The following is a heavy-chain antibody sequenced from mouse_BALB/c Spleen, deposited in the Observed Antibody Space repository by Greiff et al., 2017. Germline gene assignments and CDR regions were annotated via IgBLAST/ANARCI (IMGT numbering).Heavy chain of an antibody. CDR3: ANDYGAY. Sequence: EVKVEESGPGLVKPSQSLSLTCTVTGYSITSDYAWNWIRQFPGNKLEWMGYISYSGSTSYNPSLKSRISITRDTSKNQFFLQLNSVTTEDTATYYCANDYGAYWGQGTLVTVSA. V-gene: IGHV3-2*02. D-gene: IGHD2-4*01. CDR2: ISYSGST. J-gene: IGHJ3*01. CDR1: GYSITSDYA.